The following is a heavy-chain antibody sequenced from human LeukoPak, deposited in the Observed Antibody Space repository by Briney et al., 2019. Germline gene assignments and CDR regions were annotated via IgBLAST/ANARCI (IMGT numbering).Heavy chain of an antibody. Sequence: ASVKVSCKDSGYTFTGYYMHWVRQAPGQGLEWMGRINPNSGGTNYAQKFQGRVTMTRDTSISRGYMELSRLRSDDTAVYYCARTVLLLFDYWGQGTLVTVSS. CDR3: ARTVLLLFDY. J-gene: IGHJ4*02. CDR2: INPNSGGT. D-gene: IGHD3-10*01. V-gene: IGHV1-2*06. CDR1: GYTFTGYY.